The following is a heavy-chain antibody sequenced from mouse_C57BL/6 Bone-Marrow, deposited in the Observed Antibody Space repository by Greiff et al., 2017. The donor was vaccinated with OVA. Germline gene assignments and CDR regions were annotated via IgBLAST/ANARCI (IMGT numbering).Heavy chain of an antibody. Sequence: QVQLQQSGAELAKPGASVKLSCKASGYTFTSYWMHWVKQRPGQGLGWIGYINPSSGYTKYNQKFKDKATLTADKSSSTAYMQLSSLTYEDSAVYDCVYDGYPYYYAMDYWGQGTSVTVSS. D-gene: IGHD2-3*01. CDR2: INPSSGYT. J-gene: IGHJ4*01. CDR1: GYTFTSYW. V-gene: IGHV1-7*01. CDR3: VYDGYPYYYAMDY.